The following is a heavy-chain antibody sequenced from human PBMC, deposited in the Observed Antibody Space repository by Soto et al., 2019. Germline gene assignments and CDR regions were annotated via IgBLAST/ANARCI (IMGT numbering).Heavy chain of an antibody. V-gene: IGHV3-33*01. CDR3: ARGREIAAAEYYFDY. D-gene: IGHD6-13*01. J-gene: IGHJ4*02. CDR2: IWYDGSNK. CDR1: GFTFSSYG. Sequence: GGSLRLSCAASGFTFSSYGMHWVRQAPGKGLEWVAVIWYDGSNKYYADSVKGRFTISRDNSKNTLYLQMNSLRAEDTAVYYCARGREIAAAEYYFDYWGQGTLVTVSS.